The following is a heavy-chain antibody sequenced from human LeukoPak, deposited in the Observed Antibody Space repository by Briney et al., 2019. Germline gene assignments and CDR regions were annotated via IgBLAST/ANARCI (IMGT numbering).Heavy chain of an antibody. Sequence: PSETLSLTCTVSGGSISSYYWSWIRQPPGKGLEWIGYIYYSGSTNYNPSLKSRVTISVDTSKNQFSLKLSSVTAADTAVYYCARGIAVAGLYYMDVWGKGTTVTVSS. CDR1: GGSISSYY. CDR3: ARGIAVAGLYYMDV. CDR2: IYYSGST. D-gene: IGHD6-19*01. J-gene: IGHJ6*03. V-gene: IGHV4-59*12.